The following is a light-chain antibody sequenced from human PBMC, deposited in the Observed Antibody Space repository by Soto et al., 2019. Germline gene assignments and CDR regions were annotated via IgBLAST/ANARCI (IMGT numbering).Light chain of an antibody. CDR3: QQYDNLPLT. Sequence: DIQMTQSPASLSASVGERVTIACRASQDISNYLNWYQQKPGQAPKLLIHDASRLPTGVPYRFSGSGSGTDFIFTITSLQPDDIATYHCQQYDNLPLTFGGGTKVDIK. CDR1: QDISNY. V-gene: IGKV1-33*01. J-gene: IGKJ4*01. CDR2: DAS.